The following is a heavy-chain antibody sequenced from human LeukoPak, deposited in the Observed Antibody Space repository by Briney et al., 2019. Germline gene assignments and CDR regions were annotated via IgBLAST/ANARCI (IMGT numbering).Heavy chain of an antibody. CDR1: GFTFSDYY. CDR3: ARERVGYCSGGSCYPYYYDY. J-gene: IGHJ4*02. V-gene: IGHV3-11*01. D-gene: IGHD2-15*01. Sequence: PGGSLRLSCAASGFTFSDYYMSWIRQAPGKGLEWVSYISSSGSSIYYADSVKGRFTISRDNAKNSLYLQLSSLRVEDTAVYYCARERVGYCSGGSCYPYYYDYWGQGTLVTVSS. CDR2: ISSSGSSI.